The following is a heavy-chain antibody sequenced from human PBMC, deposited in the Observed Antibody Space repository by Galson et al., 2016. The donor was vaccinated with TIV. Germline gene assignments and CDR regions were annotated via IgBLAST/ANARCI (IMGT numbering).Heavy chain of an antibody. V-gene: IGHV1-18*01. CDR3: ARDTPSLLAAATMDY. J-gene: IGHJ4*02. Sequence: SVKVSCKAPGYIFNSFGVSWVRQAPGQGLEWMAWISVYNGNTNYAQSLQGRVTLTTDTSTSTAYMELRGLRSDDTAVYYCARDTPSLLAAATMDYWGQGTLVTVSS. D-gene: IGHD6-25*01. CDR2: ISVYNGNT. CDR1: GYIFNSFG.